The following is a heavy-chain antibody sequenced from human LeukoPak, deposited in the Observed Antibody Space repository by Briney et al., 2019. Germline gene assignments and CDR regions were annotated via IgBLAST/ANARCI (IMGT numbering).Heavy chain of an antibody. V-gene: IGHV3-49*03. Sequence: GGSLRLSCSASGFSFDDFAVSWFRQAPGKGLEWVGFIRSIAFGGTTEYAASVRGRFTISRDDSKSIAYLQLNSLKTEDTVVYYCTRNTVTVHFDYWSQGTLVTVSS. J-gene: IGHJ4*02. D-gene: IGHD4-17*01. CDR1: GFSFDDFA. CDR2: IRSIAFGGTT. CDR3: TRNTVTVHFDY.